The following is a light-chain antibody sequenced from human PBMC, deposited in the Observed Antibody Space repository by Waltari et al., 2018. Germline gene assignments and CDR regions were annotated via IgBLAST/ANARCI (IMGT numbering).Light chain of an antibody. Sequence: QSALTQPASVSGSPGQSITISCTGTNSDIGSSTFVSWYQQHPNKVPKLVLYEVSNRPSGVSNSFSGSKSGNTAFLTISGLQAEDEAEYYCSSYTKSTTQVFGTGTKVTVL. CDR3: SSYTKSTTQV. CDR2: EVS. V-gene: IGLV2-14*01. CDR1: NSDIGSSTF. J-gene: IGLJ1*01.